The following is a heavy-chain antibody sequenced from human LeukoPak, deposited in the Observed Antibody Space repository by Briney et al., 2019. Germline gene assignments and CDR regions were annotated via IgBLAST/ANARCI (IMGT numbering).Heavy chain of an antibody. J-gene: IGHJ4*02. CDR3: ARVAEDMGSGSYYNGQLDY. Sequence: PEGSLRLSCAASGFTFSSYWMSWVRQAPGKGLEWVANIKQDGSEKYYVDSVKGRFTISRDNAKNSLYLQMNSLRAEDTAVYYCARVAEDMGSGSYYNGQLDYWGQGTLVTVSS. D-gene: IGHD3-10*01. V-gene: IGHV3-7*01. CDR2: IKQDGSEK. CDR1: GFTFSSYW.